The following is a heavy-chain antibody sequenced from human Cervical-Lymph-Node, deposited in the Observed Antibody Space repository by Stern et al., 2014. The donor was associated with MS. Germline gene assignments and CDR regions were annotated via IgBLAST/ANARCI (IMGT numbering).Heavy chain of an antibody. J-gene: IGHJ4*02. Sequence: VQLVQSGAEVMKPGASVNVSCKASGYTFTDYSIQWVRQVHGQGLEWMGMINPNGGRATYPRKCRGRVTMTRDTSTATVKMELNSLRSEDTAVYYCARVAPTVGAAYWGQGTLVTVSS. V-gene: IGHV1-46*01. D-gene: IGHD1-26*01. CDR1: GYTFTDYS. CDR3: ARVAPTVGAAY. CDR2: INPNGGRA.